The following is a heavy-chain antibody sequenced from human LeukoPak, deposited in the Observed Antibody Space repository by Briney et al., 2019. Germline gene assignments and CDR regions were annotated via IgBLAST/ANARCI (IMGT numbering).Heavy chain of an antibody. V-gene: IGHV3-30*02. CDR3: ARSPGVYCSSTSCYARALDY. Sequence: GGSLRLSCAASGFTFSSYGMHWVRQAPGKGLEWVAFIRYDGSNKYYADSVKGRFTISRDNSKNTLYLQMNSLRAEDTAVYYCARSPGVYCSSTSCYARALDYWGQGTLVTVSS. CDR2: IRYDGSNK. D-gene: IGHD2-2*01. CDR1: GFTFSSYG. J-gene: IGHJ4*02.